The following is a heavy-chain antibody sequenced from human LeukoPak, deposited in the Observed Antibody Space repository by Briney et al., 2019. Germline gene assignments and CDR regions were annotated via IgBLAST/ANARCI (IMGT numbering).Heavy chain of an antibody. CDR2: IIPIFGTA. V-gene: IGHV1-69*13. CDR1: GGTFSSYA. J-gene: IGHJ4*02. CDR3: ARGRTSYSSSFRRLLDY. D-gene: IGHD6-6*01. Sequence: GASVKVSCKASGGTFSSYAISWVRQAPGQGLEWMGGIIPIFGTANYAQKFQGRVTITADESTSTAHMELSSLRSEDAAVYYCARGRTSYSSSFRRLLDYWGQGTLVTVSS.